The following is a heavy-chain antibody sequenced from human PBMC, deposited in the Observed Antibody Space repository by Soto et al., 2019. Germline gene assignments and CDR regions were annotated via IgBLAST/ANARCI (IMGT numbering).Heavy chain of an antibody. D-gene: IGHD1-26*01. CDR1: GLPFISYW. CDR3: ANDSFRGTDYVGRVTYYFEY. J-gene: IGHJ4*02. V-gene: IGHV3-7*03. Sequence: VGSLRLSCAASGLPFISYWMSWVRQATGKGLEWVANIEQDETGKDYVDSVKGRFTISRDNAKNSVYLQMNSLRAEDKAVYYCANDSFRGTDYVGRVTYYFEYWGRGTLVTVSS. CDR2: IEQDETGK.